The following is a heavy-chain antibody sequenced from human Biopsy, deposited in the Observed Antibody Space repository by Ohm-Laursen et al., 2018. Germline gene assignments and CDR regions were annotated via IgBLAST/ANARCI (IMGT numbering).Heavy chain of an antibody. D-gene: IGHD6-25*01. CDR3: AKGREGSADNLDI. CDR2: ITVSADTT. Sequence: SLRLSCAASGFIFHNYGMQWVRQAPRKAPERVPAITVSADTTYYGDSVRGRLSVSRDNSQNTLYLQMISLTAEDTAIYYCAKGREGSADNLDIWGHGTMVTVSS. CDR1: GFIFHNYG. J-gene: IGHJ3*02. V-gene: IGHV3-23*02.